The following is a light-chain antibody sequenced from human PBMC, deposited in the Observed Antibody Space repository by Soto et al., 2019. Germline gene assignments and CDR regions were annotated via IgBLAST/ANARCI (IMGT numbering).Light chain of an antibody. CDR3: SSYTSSSTSVV. J-gene: IGLJ2*01. Sequence: QSALTQPASVSGSPGQSITISCTGTSSDVGGYKYVSWYQQHPGKAPKLMIYDVDNRPSGVSNRFSGSKSGNTASLTISGLQAEDEADYYCSSYTSSSTSVVFGGGTKVTVL. CDR1: SSDVGGYKY. CDR2: DVD. V-gene: IGLV2-14*01.